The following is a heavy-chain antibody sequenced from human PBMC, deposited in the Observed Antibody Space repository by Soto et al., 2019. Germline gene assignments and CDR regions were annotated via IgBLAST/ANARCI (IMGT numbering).Heavy chain of an antibody. CDR1: GFTFSSHS. V-gene: IGHV3-30-3*01. D-gene: IGHD3-16*01. J-gene: IGHJ4*02. Sequence: QVLLVEFGGGVVQPGRSLRLSCGASGFTFSSHSMQWVRQAPGKGLEWVAAISHDGGYTHYADSVKGRFTISRDNSKNTLDLQMNSLRAEDTAVYYCARDGPLTWGAFDYWGQGTLVTVSS. CDR2: ISHDGGYT. CDR3: ARDGPLTWGAFDY.